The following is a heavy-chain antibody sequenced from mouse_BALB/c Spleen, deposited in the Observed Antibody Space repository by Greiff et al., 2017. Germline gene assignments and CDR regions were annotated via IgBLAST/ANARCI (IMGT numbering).Heavy chain of an antibody. Sequence: EVNVVESGGGLVQPGGSLKLSCAASGFTFSSYTMSWVRQTPEKRLEWVAYISNGGGSTYYPDTVKGRFTISRDNAKNTLYLQMSSLKSEDTAMYYCARPMTTGYFDVWGAGTTVTVSS. J-gene: IGHJ1*01. CDR1: GFTFSSYT. CDR2: ISNGGGST. CDR3: ARPMTTGYFDV. V-gene: IGHV5-12-2*01.